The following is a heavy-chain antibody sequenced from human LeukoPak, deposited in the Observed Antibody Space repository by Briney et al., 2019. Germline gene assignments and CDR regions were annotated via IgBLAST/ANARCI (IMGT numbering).Heavy chain of an antibody. D-gene: IGHD4-17*01. CDR3: GRTSKYGDSGY. V-gene: IGHV3-23*01. Sequence: GGSLRLSCAASGFTFNNYGMSWVRQAPGKGLEWVSTISGSGGDTYYADSLKGRLTISRDNSKQTPYLRMNSLRADDTAVNYCGRTSKYGDSGYWGQRTRVTVST. CDR1: GFTFNNYG. CDR2: ISGSGGDT. J-gene: IGHJ4*02.